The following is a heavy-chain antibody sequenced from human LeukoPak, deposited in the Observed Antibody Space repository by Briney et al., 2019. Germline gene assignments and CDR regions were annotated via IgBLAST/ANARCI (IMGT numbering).Heavy chain of an antibody. CDR3: ARASSYYDSSGYYL. Sequence: GGSLRLSCAASGFTFSSYWMSWVRQAPGKGLEWAANIKQDGSEKYYVDSVKGRFTISRDNAKNSLYLQMNSLRAEDTAVYYCARASSYYDSSGYYLWGQGTLVTVSS. J-gene: IGHJ4*02. V-gene: IGHV3-7*01. CDR2: IKQDGSEK. CDR1: GFTFSSYW. D-gene: IGHD3-22*01.